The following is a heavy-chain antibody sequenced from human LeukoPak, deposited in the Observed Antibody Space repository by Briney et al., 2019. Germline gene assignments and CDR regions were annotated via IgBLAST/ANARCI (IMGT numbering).Heavy chain of an antibody. CDR3: AKSQREACCYGMDV. CDR1: GFTFSNHA. D-gene: IGHD1-26*01. J-gene: IGHJ6*02. Sequence: GGSLRLSCTASGFTFSNHAMNWVRRAPGKGLEWVSAISGSGSNTYYTDSVKDRFTISRDNSKNSLYLQMNSLRPKDTAVYYCAKSQREACCYGMDVWGQGTTVTVS. V-gene: IGHV3-23*01. CDR2: ISGSGSNT.